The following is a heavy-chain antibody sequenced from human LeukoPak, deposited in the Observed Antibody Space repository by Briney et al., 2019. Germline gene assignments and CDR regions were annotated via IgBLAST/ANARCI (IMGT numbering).Heavy chain of an antibody. V-gene: IGHV1-46*01. CDR1: GYPFTSYY. Sequence: ASVKVSCKASGYPFTSYYMHWVRQAPGQGLEWMGIINPSGGSTSYAQKFQGRVTMTRDTSTSTVYMELSSLRSEDTAVYYCARATYNYYDSSGYYFIDYGMDVWGQGTTVTVSS. CDR3: ARATYNYYDSSGYYFIDYGMDV. D-gene: IGHD3-22*01. J-gene: IGHJ6*02. CDR2: INPSGGST.